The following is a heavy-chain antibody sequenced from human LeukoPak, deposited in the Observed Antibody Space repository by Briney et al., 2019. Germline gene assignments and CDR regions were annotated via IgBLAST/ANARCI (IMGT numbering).Heavy chain of an antibody. D-gene: IGHD2-2*01. J-gene: IGHJ6*02. CDR2: IYSSGST. CDR1: GGSISSHY. CDR3: ARSKKHGGYCSSTSRYALAYYYYGMDV. V-gene: IGHV4-59*11. Sequence: SETLSLTCTVSGGSISSHYWSWIRQPPGKGLEWIGYIYSSGSTNYNPSLKSRVTTSVDTSKNQFSLKLSSVTAADTAVYYCARSKKHGGYCSSTSRYALAYYYYGMDVWGQGTTVTVSS.